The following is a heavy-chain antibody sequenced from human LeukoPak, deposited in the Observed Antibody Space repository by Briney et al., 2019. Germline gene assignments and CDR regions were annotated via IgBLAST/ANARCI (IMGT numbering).Heavy chain of an antibody. Sequence: GRSLRLSCAASGFTFSSYGMHWVRQAPGKGLECVAVISYDGSNKYYTDSVKGRFTISRDNSKNTLYLQMNSLRAEDTAVYYCARDHYYDSSGYYRPFDYWGQGTLVTVSS. J-gene: IGHJ4*02. D-gene: IGHD3-22*01. CDR3: ARDHYYDSSGYYRPFDY. CDR2: ISYDGSNK. CDR1: GFTFSSYG. V-gene: IGHV3-30*03.